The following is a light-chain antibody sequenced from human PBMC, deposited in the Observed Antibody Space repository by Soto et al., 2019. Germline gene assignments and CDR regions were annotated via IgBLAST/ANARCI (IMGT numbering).Light chain of an antibody. V-gene: IGLV2-23*01. CDR2: DDN. CDR1: RSDVGGYNL. CDR3: SSYAGRITLV. Sequence: QSGLTQTAAVSGSPGQSITMSCTGSRSDVGGYNLVSWYQQHPGKAPKLLISDDNKRPSGVSDRFSGSKAGNTASLTISGRQAEDEGDYYCSSYAGRITLVFGGGTKLTVL. J-gene: IGLJ2*01.